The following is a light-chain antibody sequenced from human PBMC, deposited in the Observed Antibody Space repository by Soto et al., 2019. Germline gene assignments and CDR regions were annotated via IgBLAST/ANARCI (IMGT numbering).Light chain of an antibody. V-gene: IGKV1-39*01. Sequence: DIQMTQSPSTLSGSVGDRVTITCRASQSISSYLNWYQQKPGKAPKLLIYAASTLQSGVPSRFSGSGSGTDFTLTISCLQSEDFATYYCQQYYSYPLAVGQGTRLEIK. J-gene: IGKJ5*01. CDR2: AAS. CDR3: QQYYSYPLA. CDR1: QSISSY.